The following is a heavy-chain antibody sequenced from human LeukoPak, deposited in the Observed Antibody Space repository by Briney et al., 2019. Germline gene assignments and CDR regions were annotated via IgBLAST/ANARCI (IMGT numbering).Heavy chain of an antibody. V-gene: IGHV4-59*01. CDR1: GGSISSYY. CDR3: ARGWHDYGDYGRAFDI. CDR2: IYYSGST. J-gene: IGHJ3*02. Sequence: PSETLSLTCTVSGGSISSYYWSWIRQPPGKGLEWIGYIYYSGSTNYNPSLKSRVTISVDTSKNQFSLKLSSVTAADTAVYYCARGWHDYGDYGRAFDIWGQGTMVTVSS. D-gene: IGHD4-17*01.